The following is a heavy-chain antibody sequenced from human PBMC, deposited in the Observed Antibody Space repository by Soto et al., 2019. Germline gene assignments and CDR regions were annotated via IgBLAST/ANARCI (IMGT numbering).Heavy chain of an antibody. D-gene: IGHD2-15*01. CDR1: GFIFRSNN. Sequence: EVQLVESGGALVRLGGSLRLSFAASGFIFRSNNMNWVRKAPGKGLEWVSVIYTGGLTSYADSVKGRFTISRDSSKNTLYLQMNSLRTEDTAVYYCARTIGGASSLYFDYWGQGTLVSVSS. J-gene: IGHJ4*02. V-gene: IGHV3-66*01. CDR3: ARTIGGASSLYFDY. CDR2: IYTGGLT.